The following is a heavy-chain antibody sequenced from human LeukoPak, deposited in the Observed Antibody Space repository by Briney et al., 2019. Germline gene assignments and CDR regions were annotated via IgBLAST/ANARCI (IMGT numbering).Heavy chain of an antibody. V-gene: IGHV4-39*01. CDR2: IYYSGST. CDR3: ARHGPGTRSAFDI. J-gene: IGHJ3*02. Sequence: SETLSLTCTVSGGSISSSSYYWGWIRQPPGKGLEWIGSIYYSGSTYYNPSLKSRVTISVDTSKNQFSLKLSSVTAADTAVYYCARHGPGTRSAFDIWGQGTMVTVSS. CDR1: GGSISSSSYY. D-gene: IGHD1-26*01.